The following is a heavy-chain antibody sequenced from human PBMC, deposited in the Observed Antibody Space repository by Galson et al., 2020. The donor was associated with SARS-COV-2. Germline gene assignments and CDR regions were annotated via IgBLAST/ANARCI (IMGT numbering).Heavy chain of an antibody. V-gene: IGHV4-59*01. CDR2: IYYSGST. J-gene: IGHJ6*03. Sequence: SQTLSLTCTVSGGSISSYYWSWIRQPPGKGLEWIGYIYYSGSTNYNPSLKSRVTISVDTSKNQFSLKLSSVTAADTAVYYCASHNGVYEPSTDYYYYYMDVWGKGTTVTVSS. CDR1: GGSISSYY. D-gene: IGHD2-8*01. CDR3: ASHNGVYEPSTDYYYYYMDV.